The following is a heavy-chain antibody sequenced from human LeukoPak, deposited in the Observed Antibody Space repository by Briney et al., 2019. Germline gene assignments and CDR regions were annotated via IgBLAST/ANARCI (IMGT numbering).Heavy chain of an antibody. Sequence: ASVKVSCRASGYTFTSYYMHWVRQARGQGLEWMGIINPSGGSTSYAQKLQGRVTMTTDTSTSTAYMELRSLRSDDTAVYYCARVLDWGYYDSSGNNWFDPWGQGTLVTVSS. J-gene: IGHJ5*02. CDR2: INPSGGST. CDR3: ARVLDWGYYDSSGNNWFDP. CDR1: GYTFTSYY. V-gene: IGHV1-46*01. D-gene: IGHD3-22*01.